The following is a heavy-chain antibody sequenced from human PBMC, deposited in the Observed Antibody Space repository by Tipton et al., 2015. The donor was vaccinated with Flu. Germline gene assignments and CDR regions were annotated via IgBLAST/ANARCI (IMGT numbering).Heavy chain of an antibody. Sequence: QVQLVQSGAEVKPSETLSLTCTVSGGSISSSNLYWVWIRQPPGKGLEWIGSSYYSGRTSYNPSLKSRVTISEDTSKNQFSLRRPSVTAADTAVYYCARPRPRGPRLWVDAFDLWGQGTMVTVSS. CDR2: SYYSGRT. J-gene: IGHJ3*01. D-gene: IGHD3-16*01. CDR3: ARPRPRGPRLWVDAFDL. V-gene: IGHV4-39*01. CDR1: GGSISSSNLY.